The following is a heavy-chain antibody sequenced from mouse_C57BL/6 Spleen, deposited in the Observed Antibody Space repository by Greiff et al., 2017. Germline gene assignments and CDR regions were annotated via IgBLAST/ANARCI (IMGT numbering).Heavy chain of an antibody. V-gene: IGHV14-1*01. Sequence: EVQLQQSGAELVRPGASVKLSCTASGFNIKDYYMHWVKQRPEQGLEWIGRIDPEDGDTEYAPKFQGKATMTADTSSNTAYLQLSSLTSEDTAVYYCTINYGRRYFDVWGTGTTVTVSS. CDR3: TINYGRRYFDV. CDR2: IDPEDGDT. J-gene: IGHJ1*03. CDR1: GFNIKDYY. D-gene: IGHD1-1*01.